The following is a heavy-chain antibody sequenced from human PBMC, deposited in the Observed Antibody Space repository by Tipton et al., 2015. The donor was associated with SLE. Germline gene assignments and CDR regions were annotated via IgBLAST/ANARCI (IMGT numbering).Heavy chain of an antibody. CDR3: ARGSRKTRVDRLDYDWSGPIEEKDYHFDN. D-gene: IGHD3-3*01. CDR1: GYSISSGYY. Sequence: TLSLTCTVSGYSISSGYYWGWIRQPPGKGLEWIGNIFHSGSAYYNPSLESRVTISVDTSKNQFTLTLTSVTAADTSVYYCARGSRKTRVDRLDYDWSGPIEEKDYHFDNWGQGTLVTVSS. V-gene: IGHV4-38-2*02. CDR2: IFHSGSA. J-gene: IGHJ4*02.